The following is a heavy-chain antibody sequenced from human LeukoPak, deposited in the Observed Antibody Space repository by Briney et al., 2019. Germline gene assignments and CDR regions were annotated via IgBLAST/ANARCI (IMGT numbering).Heavy chain of an antibody. J-gene: IGHJ4*02. CDR3: ARGRRSDY. CDR1: GFTFSSYS. V-gene: IGHV3-21*01. Sequence: KPAESLRLTCAASGFTFSSYSMNWVRQPPGKGLEWVSYINSTSSYIYYADSVKGRFTISRDNAKSSLYLQMNSLRADVTAVYYCARGRRSDYWGQGTLVTVSS. CDR2: INSTSSYI.